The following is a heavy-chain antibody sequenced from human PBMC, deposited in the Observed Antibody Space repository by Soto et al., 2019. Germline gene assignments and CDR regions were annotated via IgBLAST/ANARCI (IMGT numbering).Heavy chain of an antibody. V-gene: IGHV3-30-3*01. D-gene: IGHD1-26*01. CDR2: ISYDGSNK. J-gene: IGHJ2*01. CDR3: ARHEGGTYYVGWYFDL. CDR1: GFTFSSYA. Sequence: GGSLRLSCAASGFTFSSYAMHWVRQAPGKGLEWVAVISYDGSNKYYADSVKGRFTISRDNSKNTLYLQMNSLRAEDTAVYYCARHEGGTYYVGWYFDLWGRGTLVTVSS.